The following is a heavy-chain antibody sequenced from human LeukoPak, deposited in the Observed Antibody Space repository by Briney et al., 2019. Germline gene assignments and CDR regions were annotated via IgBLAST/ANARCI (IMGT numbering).Heavy chain of an antibody. V-gene: IGHV4-59*08. Sequence: SETLSLTCTVSGGSISTYYWSWIREPPGKGLEWIGYIHYSGTTNYNPSLKNRVTISLDTSKNQFSLNLSSVTAADTAVYYCARMGGYSGYATHWGQGTLVTVSS. CDR3: ARMGGYSGYATH. CDR1: GGSISTYY. D-gene: IGHD5-12*01. CDR2: IHYSGTT. J-gene: IGHJ4*02.